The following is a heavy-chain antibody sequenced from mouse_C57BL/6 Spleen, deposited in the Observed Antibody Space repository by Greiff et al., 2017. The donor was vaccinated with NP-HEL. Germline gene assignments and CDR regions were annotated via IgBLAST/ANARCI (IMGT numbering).Heavy chain of an antibody. D-gene: IGHD2-1*01. V-gene: IGHV1-42*01. J-gene: IGHJ4*01. CDR2: INPSTGGT. CDR1: GYSFTGYY. CDR3: ARYGNPYYAMDY. Sequence: VQLQQSGPELVKPGASVKISCKASGYSFTGYYMNWVKQSPEKSLEWIGEINPSTGGTTYNQKFKAKATLTVDKSSSTAYMQLKSLTSEDSAVYYCARYGNPYYAMDYWGQGTSVTVSS.